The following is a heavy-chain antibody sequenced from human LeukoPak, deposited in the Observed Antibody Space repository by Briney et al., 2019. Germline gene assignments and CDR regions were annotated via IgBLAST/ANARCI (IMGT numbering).Heavy chain of an antibody. CDR1: GYTFTSYG. CDR3: ARGSYCGGDCSISVVAFDI. CDR2: ISAYNGNT. V-gene: IGHV1-18*01. J-gene: IGHJ3*02. Sequence: ASVKVSCKASGYTFTSYGIGWVRQAPGQGLEWMGWISAYNGNTNYAQKFQGRVTITADKSTSTAYMELSSLRSEDTAVYYCARGSYCGGDCSISVVAFDIWGQGTMVTVSS. D-gene: IGHD2-21*02.